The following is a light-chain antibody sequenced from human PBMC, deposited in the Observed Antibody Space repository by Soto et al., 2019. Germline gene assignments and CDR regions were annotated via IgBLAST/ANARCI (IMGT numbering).Light chain of an antibody. J-gene: IGKJ1*01. CDR2: AAS. Sequence: EIQMTQSPSSLSASVGDRVTITCRASQSISSYLNWYQQKPGKAPKPLIYAASSLQSGVPSRFSGSGSGTDFTLTISSLQPEDFATYYCQQSYSTPRTFGQGTKVDIK. CDR1: QSISSY. CDR3: QQSYSTPRT. V-gene: IGKV1-39*01.